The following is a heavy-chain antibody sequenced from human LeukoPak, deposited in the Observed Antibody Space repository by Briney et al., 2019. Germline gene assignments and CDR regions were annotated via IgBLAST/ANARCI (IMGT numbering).Heavy chain of an antibody. Sequence: SETQSLTCTVSGGPTTSYYWSWIRQPPGKGLEWIGYIYYSGSTNYNPSLKSRVTISVDTSKNQFSLKLSSLTAADTAVYYWARDTSGYRRGSFDYWGQGTLVTVSS. CDR2: IYYSGST. D-gene: IGHD3-22*01. CDR1: GGPTTSYY. J-gene: IGHJ4*02. V-gene: IGHV4-59*01. CDR3: ARDTSGYRRGSFDY.